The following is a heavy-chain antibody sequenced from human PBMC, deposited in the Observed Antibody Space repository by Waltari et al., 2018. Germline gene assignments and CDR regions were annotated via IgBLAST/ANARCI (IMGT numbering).Heavy chain of an antibody. CDR3: ARNDFWSGYLGYYYMDV. Sequence: QVQLVQSGAEVKKPGSSVKVSCKASGGTFSSYAISWVRHAPGEGLEWMGGIIPIFGTANYAQKFQGRVTITADESTSTAYMELSSLRSEDTAVYYCARNDFWSGYLGYYYMDVWGKGTTVTVSS. CDR2: IIPIFGTA. CDR1: GGTFSSYA. J-gene: IGHJ6*03. V-gene: IGHV1-69*12. D-gene: IGHD3-3*01.